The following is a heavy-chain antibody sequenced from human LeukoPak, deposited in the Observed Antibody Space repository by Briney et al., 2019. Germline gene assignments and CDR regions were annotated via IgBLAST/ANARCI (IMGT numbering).Heavy chain of an antibody. J-gene: IGHJ3*02. CDR3: AKASGRGGAFDI. V-gene: IGHV3-23*01. CDR1: GFTFSSYA. D-gene: IGHD6-25*01. Sequence: PGGSLRLSSAASGFTFSSYAMSWVRQAPGKGLEWVPAISGSGGSTYYADSVKGRFTISRDNSKNTLYLQMNSLRAEDTAVYYCAKASGRGGAFDIWGQGTMVTVSS. CDR2: ISGSGGST.